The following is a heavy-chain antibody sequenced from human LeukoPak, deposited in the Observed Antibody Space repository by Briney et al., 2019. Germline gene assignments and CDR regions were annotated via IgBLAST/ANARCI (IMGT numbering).Heavy chain of an antibody. CDR3: ARVGGFNWFDP. Sequence: ASVKVSCKASGYTFTSYGISWVRQAPGQGLEWMGWISAYNGNTNYAQKLQGRFTMTTDTSTSTAYVELRSLRSDDTAVYYCARVGGFNWFDPWGQGTLVTVSS. V-gene: IGHV1-18*01. CDR2: ISAYNGNT. D-gene: IGHD3-10*01. CDR1: GYTFTSYG. J-gene: IGHJ5*02.